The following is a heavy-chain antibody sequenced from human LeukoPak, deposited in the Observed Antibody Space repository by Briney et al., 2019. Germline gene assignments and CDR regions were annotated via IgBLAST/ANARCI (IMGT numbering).Heavy chain of an antibody. Sequence: GGTLRLSCAASGFTFSNYNMNWVRQAPGKGLEWVSSIRSSTTYVYYADSVKGRFTISRDNAKNSLYLQMNSLRAEDTAVYYCARDLPPRYWGQGTLVTVSS. CDR3: ARDLPPRY. V-gene: IGHV3-21*01. CDR1: GFTFSNYN. CDR2: IRSSTTYV. J-gene: IGHJ4*02.